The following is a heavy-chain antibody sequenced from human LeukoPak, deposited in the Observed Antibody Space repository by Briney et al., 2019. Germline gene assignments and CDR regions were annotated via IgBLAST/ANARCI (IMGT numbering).Heavy chain of an antibody. CDR3: ARSGDYIREGFDY. J-gene: IGHJ4*02. CDR2: IDRSGNR. Sequence: PSETLSLTCAVSGYSISSGYYWGWIRQSPAKGLEWIGSIDRSGNRYYNPSLKSRVTLSVDTSENQFSLQLSSVTAADRALYYCARSGDYIREGFDYWGQGTLVTVSS. CDR1: GYSISSGYY. D-gene: IGHD3-22*01. V-gene: IGHV4-38-2*01.